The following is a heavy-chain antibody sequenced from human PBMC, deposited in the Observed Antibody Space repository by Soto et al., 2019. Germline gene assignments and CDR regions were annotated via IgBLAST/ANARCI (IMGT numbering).Heavy chain of an antibody. CDR2: INAGNGNT. J-gene: IGHJ4*02. CDR3: ARAASMVRGVIIAWDDY. V-gene: IGHV1-3*01. D-gene: IGHD3-10*01. Sequence: QVQLVQSGAEVKKPGASVKVTCKASGYTFTSYAMNWVRQAPGQRLEWMGWINAGNGNTKYSQKFQGRVTITRDTSASTAYMELSSLRSEDTAVYYCARAASMVRGVIIAWDDYWGQGTLVTVSS. CDR1: GYTFTSYA.